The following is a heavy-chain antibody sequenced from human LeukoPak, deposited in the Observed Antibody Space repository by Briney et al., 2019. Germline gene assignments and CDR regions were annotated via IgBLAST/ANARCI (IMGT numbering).Heavy chain of an antibody. CDR1: GFTFSTYS. CDR2: ISSISSII. Sequence: GGSLRLSCAASGFTFSTYSMSWVRQAPGKGLEWISYISSISSIIYYADSVKGRFTISRDNAKSSLYLQMNSLRAEDTAVFYCARSRPGTEAGQPDFDYWGQGTLVTVSS. J-gene: IGHJ4*02. CDR3: ARSRPGTEAGQPDFDY. V-gene: IGHV3-48*01. D-gene: IGHD6-13*01.